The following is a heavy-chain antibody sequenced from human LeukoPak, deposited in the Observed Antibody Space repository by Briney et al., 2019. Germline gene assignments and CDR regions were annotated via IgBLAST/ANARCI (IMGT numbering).Heavy chain of an antibody. D-gene: IGHD3-22*01. J-gene: IGHJ4*02. CDR1: GFSVSSKY. V-gene: IGHV3-66*02. CDR3: ARDRYYYDSSPDY. CDR2: LYSGGTT. Sequence: GGSLRLSCAASGFSVSSKYMSWVRQAPGKGLDWVSVLYSGGTTYYADSVKGRFTISRDNSKNTLYLQMNSLRAEDTAVYYCARDRYYYDSSPDYWGQGTLVTVSS.